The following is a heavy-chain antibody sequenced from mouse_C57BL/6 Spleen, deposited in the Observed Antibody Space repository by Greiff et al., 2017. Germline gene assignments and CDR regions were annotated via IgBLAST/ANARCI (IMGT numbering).Heavy chain of an antibody. CDR3: ARWAYGDYAMDY. V-gene: IGHV1-82*01. Sequence: QVQLQQSGPELVKPGASVKISCKASGYAFSSSWMNWVKQRPGKGLEWIGRIYPGDGDPNYNGKFKGKATLTADKSSSTAYMQLSSLTSEDSAVYFCARWAYGDYAMDYWGQGTSVTVSS. CDR2: IYPGDGDP. CDR1: GYAFSSSW. D-gene: IGHD1-1*01. J-gene: IGHJ4*01.